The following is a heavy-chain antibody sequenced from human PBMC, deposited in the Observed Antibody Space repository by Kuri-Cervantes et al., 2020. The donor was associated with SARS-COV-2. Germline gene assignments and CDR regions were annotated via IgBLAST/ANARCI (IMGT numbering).Heavy chain of an antibody. V-gene: IGHV4-59*11. J-gene: IGHJ4*02. CDR2: VYSSGST. CDR1: GGSISSHY. D-gene: IGHD3-22*01. Sequence: GSLRLSCTVSGGSISSHYWSWIRQPPGKGLEWIGYVYSSGSTNYSPSLKSRFTISVDTSKNQFSLKLTSVTAADTAVYYCTRAGYDNSGYYYSFDFWGQGTLVTVSS. CDR3: TRAGYDNSGYYYSFDF.